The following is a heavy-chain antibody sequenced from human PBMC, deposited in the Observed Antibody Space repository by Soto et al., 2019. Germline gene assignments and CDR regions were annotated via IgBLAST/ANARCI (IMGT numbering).Heavy chain of an antibody. CDR3: ARDTETLGPRANDALDI. CDR1: GYTFSTYT. Sequence: SVKVSCKAAGYTFSTYTMNWVRQAPGQSLEWMGWINAGSGNTKYSQNFQGRVSITRDTSASTVYMELTGLKSEDTAVYYCARDTETLGPRANDALDIWGQGTMVTVSS. D-gene: IGHD3-3*02. V-gene: IGHV1-3*01. J-gene: IGHJ3*02. CDR2: INAGSGNT.